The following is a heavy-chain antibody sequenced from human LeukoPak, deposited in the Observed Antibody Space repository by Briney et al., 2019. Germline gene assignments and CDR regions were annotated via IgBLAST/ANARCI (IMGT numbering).Heavy chain of an antibody. V-gene: IGHV3-48*03. CDR1: GFTFSSYE. Sequence: GGSLRLSCAASGFTFSSYEMNWVRQAPGKGLEWVSYISSSGSTIYYADSVKGRFTISRDNAKNSLYLQMDSLRAEDTAVYYCARDARGYGINYYYYYGMDVWGQGTTVTVSS. CDR2: ISSSGSTI. CDR3: ARDARGYGINYYYYYGMDV. J-gene: IGHJ6*02. D-gene: IGHD5-18*01.